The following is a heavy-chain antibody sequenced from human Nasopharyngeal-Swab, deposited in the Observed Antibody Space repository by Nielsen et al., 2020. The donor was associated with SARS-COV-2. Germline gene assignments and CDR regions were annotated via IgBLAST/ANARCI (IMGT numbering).Heavy chain of an antibody. CDR3: ARGCDTDCFRVDS. D-gene: IGHD2-21*02. CDR2: ISASGRAT. V-gene: IGHV3-23*01. CDR1: GFSLNRYA. J-gene: IGHJ4*02. Sequence: GGSLRLSYVAFGFSLNRYAMIWVRQAPGKGLEWVSGISASGRATYYADSVEGRLTISRDNSRNTLSLQMNNLRAEDTATYYCARGCDTDCFRVDSWGQGTLVTVSS.